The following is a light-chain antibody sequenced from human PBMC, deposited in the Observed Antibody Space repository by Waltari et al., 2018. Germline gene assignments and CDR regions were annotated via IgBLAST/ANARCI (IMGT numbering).Light chain of an antibody. J-gene: IGKJ3*01. CDR3: QQLKSYPLVT. Sequence: DIQLTQSPSFLSASVGDRVTITCRACQGISSYLAWYQQKPGKAPKLLSYAASNLQNWVPSRFSGSRSGTEVTLTISSRQPEDFAIYYGQQLKSYPLVTFGPGTKVDIK. CDR1: QGISSY. V-gene: IGKV1-9*01. CDR2: AAS.